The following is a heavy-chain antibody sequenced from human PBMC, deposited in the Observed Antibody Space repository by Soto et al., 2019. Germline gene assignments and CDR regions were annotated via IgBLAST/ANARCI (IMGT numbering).Heavy chain of an antibody. CDR1: GSSIIGYY. V-gene: IGHV4-59*12. D-gene: IGHD6-19*01. J-gene: IGHJ5*02. Sequence: ETLSLTCTFSGSSIIGYYWTWIRQSPERGLEWIGYIHCSGSANYNPSLNSRLTMSVDRSKSQFSMKLASVTAADTAVYYCARGVGGSGLNWFDPWGQGTLVTVSS. CDR2: IHCSGSA. CDR3: ARGVGGSGLNWFDP.